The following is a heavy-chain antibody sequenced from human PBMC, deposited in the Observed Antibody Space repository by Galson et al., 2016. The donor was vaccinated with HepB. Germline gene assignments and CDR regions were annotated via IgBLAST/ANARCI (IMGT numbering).Heavy chain of an antibody. Sequence: SLRLSCAASGLTFSSYAMSWVRQAPGKGLEWVSGISGRGGSTYYADSAKGRFTISRDNSKNTLYLQMNSLRAEDTAVYYCAKSLLGVTLVSYYYGMDVWGQGTTVTVSS. CDR3: AKSLLGVTLVSYYYGMDV. V-gene: IGHV3-23*01. J-gene: IGHJ6*02. D-gene: IGHD2-21*02. CDR1: GLTFSSYA. CDR2: ISGRGGST.